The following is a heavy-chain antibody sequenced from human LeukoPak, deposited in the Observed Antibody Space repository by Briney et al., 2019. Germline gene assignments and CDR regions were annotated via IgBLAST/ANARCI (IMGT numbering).Heavy chain of an antibody. V-gene: IGHV3-15*01. CDR1: RFTFSSYA. Sequence: GGSLRLSCAASRFTFSSYAMTWVRQAPGKGLEWVGRIKSKTDGGTTDYAAPVKGRFTISRDDSKNTLYLQMNSLKTEDTAMYYCTTARATTEVDYWGQGTLVTVSS. CDR2: IKSKTDGGTT. J-gene: IGHJ4*02. CDR3: TTARATTEVDY. D-gene: IGHD5-24*01.